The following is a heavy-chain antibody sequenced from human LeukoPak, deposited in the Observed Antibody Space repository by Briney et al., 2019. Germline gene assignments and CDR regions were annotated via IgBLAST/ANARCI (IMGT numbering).Heavy chain of an antibody. CDR2: INHSGST. CDR1: GGSFSGYY. Sequence: PSETLSLTCAVYGGSFSGYYWSWIRQPPGRGLEWIGEINHSGSTNYNPSLKSRVTISVDTSKNQFSLKLSSVTAADTAVYYCARGISYDYWGQGTLVTVSS. V-gene: IGHV4-34*01. CDR3: ARGISYDY. J-gene: IGHJ4*02. D-gene: IGHD5-18*01.